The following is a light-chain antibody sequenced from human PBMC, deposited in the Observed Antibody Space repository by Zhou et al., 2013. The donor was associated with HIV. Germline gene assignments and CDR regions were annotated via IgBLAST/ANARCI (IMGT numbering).Light chain of an antibody. CDR2: DAS. Sequence: DIQLTQSPSTLSASVGDRVTITCRASEMISRWLAWYQQKAGKAPNLLIYDASNLETGVPSRFSGSGSGTHFTLNINNLRPEDIGTYYCQQSNDRPRTFGGGTRVEI. CDR3: QQSNDRPRT. V-gene: IGKV1-5*01. CDR1: EMISRW. J-gene: IGKJ4*01.